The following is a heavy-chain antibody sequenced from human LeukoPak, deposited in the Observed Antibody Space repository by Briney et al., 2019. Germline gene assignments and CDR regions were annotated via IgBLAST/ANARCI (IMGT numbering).Heavy chain of an antibody. J-gene: IGHJ3*02. Sequence: GASVKVSCKASGYTFTNYHINWVRQAPGQGLEWMGWMNPNSGNTGYAQRFQGRVTINRNTSITTAYMELSSLRSADTAVYFCARLKRISMEGYYMPDALDIWGQGTMVTVSS. V-gene: IGHV1-8*03. CDR2: MNPNSGNT. CDR1: GYTFTNYH. CDR3: ARLKRISMEGYYMPDALDI. D-gene: IGHD3-10*01.